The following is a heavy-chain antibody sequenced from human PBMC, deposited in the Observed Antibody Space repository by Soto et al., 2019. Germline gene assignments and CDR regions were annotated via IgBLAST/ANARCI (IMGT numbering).Heavy chain of an antibody. CDR3: GRVMIGTSRHTDSDY. J-gene: IGHJ4*02. CDR1: GASISSRDCY. CDR2: IDYNGVT. V-gene: IGHV4-39*01. Sequence: PSETLSLTCTVSGASISSRDCYWGWIRQTPGKGLEWIGNIDYNGVTYYNPSLKSRVTVSKDTSKNQFSLKVASVTAADTAIYYCGRVMIGTSRHTDSDYWGQGTQVTVSS. D-gene: IGHD2-8*01.